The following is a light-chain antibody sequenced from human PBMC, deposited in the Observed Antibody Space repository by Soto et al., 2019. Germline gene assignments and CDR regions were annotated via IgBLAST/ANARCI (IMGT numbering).Light chain of an antibody. CDR3: QQRYNWLGA. V-gene: IGKV3D-20*02. Sequence: EIVLTQSPGTLSLSPGEGATLSCRASQSVSSSYLAWYQQKPGQAPRLLIYGASSRATGIPDRFSGSGSGTDFTLTISRLEPEDFAVYYCQQRYNWLGAFGGGTKVDIK. J-gene: IGKJ4*01. CDR2: GAS. CDR1: QSVSSSY.